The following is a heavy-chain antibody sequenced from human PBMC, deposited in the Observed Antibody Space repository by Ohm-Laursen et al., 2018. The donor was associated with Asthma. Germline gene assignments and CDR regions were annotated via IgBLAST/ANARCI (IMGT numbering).Heavy chain of an antibody. CDR3: AKTGLSGSYYYGMDV. D-gene: IGHD7-27*01. V-gene: IGHV3-30*18. CDR1: GFTFSSYG. CDR2: ISYDGSNK. J-gene: IGHJ6*02. Sequence: RSLRLSCAASGFTFSSYGMHWVRQAPGKGLEWVAVISYDGSNKYYADSVKGRFTISRDNSKNTLYLQMNSLRAEDTAVYYCAKTGLSGSYYYGMDVWGQGTTVTVSS.